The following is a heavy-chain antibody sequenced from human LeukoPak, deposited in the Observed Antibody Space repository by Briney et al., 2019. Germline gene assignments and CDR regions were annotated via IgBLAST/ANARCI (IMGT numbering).Heavy chain of an antibody. V-gene: IGHV1-2*02. Sequence: GASVKVSCKASGYTFTGYYMHWVRRAPGQGLEWMGWINPNSGGTNYAQKFQGRVTMTRDTSISTAYMELSRLRSDDTAVYYCARSAVYYDSSVGYWGQGTLVTVSS. CDR3: ARSAVYYDSSVGY. D-gene: IGHD3-22*01. CDR1: GYTFTGYY. CDR2: INPNSGGT. J-gene: IGHJ4*02.